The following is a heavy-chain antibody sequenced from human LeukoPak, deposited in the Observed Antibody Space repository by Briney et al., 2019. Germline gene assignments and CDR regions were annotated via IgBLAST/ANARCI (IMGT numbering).Heavy chain of an antibody. J-gene: IGHJ4*02. V-gene: IGHV3-23*01. CDR1: GFTFRSYA. Sequence: PGGSLRLSCAASGFTFRSYAMSWVRQAPGKGLEWVSAITGSGGSTFYADSVKGRFTISRDNSKNTLFLQMASLRADDTAVYFCAKPMREGNYGDYLIWGQGTLVTVSS. D-gene: IGHD4-17*01. CDR2: ITGSGGST. CDR3: AKPMREGNYGDYLI.